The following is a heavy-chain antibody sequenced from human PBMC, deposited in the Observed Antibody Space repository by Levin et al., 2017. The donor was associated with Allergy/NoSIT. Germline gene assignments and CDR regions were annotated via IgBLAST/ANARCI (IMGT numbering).Heavy chain of an antibody. CDR3: AKDLYDYSNYATPRGGHDYYGYYMDV. V-gene: IGHV3-23*01. J-gene: IGHJ6*03. CDR1: GFTFSSYA. CDR2: ISGSGGST. D-gene: IGHD4-11*01. Sequence: GGSLRLSCAASGFTFSSYAMSWVRQAPGKGLEWVSAISGSGGSTYYADSVKGRFTISRDSSKNTLYLRMNSLRAEDTAVYYCAKDLYDYSNYATPRGGHDYYGYYMDVWGKGTTVTVSS.